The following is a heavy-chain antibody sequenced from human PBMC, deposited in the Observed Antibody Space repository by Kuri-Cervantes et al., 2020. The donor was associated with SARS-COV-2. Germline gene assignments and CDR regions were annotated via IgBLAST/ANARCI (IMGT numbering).Heavy chain of an antibody. D-gene: IGHD6-13*01. V-gene: IGHV4-59*01. CDR1: GGSISSYY. J-gene: IGHJ4*02. CDR2: INHSGST. CDR3: AARAGYSSSWNFDY. Sequence: GSLRLSCTVSGGSISSYYWSWIRQPPGKGLEWIGEINHSGSTNYNPSLKSRVTISVDTSKNQFSLKLSSVTAADTAVYYCAARAGYSSSWNFDYWGQGTLVTVSS.